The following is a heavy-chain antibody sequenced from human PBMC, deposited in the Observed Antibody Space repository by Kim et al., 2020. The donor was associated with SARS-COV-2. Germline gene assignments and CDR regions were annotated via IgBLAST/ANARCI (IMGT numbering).Heavy chain of an antibody. CDR3: ARDHDSSAWSPLDF. J-gene: IGHJ4*02. CDR1: GAPITNDY. Sequence: SETLSLTCSVSGAPITNDYWSWIRQPARKGLEWNGRVSPRGVADYNPSFKGRVSISLDSSANKISLRVASVTAADTAMYYCARDHDSSAWSPLDFWGQGTLVSVSS. D-gene: IGHD6-13*01. V-gene: IGHV4-4*07. CDR2: VSPRGVA.